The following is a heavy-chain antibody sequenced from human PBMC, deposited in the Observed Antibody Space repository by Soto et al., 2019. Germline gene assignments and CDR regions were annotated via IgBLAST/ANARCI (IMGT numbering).Heavy chain of an antibody. J-gene: IGHJ5*02. CDR2: IYYSGST. Sequence: SETLSLTCTVSGGSISSYYWSWIRQPPGKGLEWIGYIYYSGSTNYNPSLKSRVTISVDNSKNQFSLKLSSVTAADTAVYYCARKSYYDPYHFAPWGQGTLVTVS. V-gene: IGHV4-59*12. D-gene: IGHD3-22*01. CDR1: GGSISSYY. CDR3: ARKSYYDPYHFAP.